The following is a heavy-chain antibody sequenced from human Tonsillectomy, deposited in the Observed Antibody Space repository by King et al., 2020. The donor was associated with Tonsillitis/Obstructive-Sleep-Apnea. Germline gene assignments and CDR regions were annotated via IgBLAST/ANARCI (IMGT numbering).Heavy chain of an antibody. CDR2: IYYSGST. J-gene: IGHJ4*02. Sequence: QLQESGPGLVKPSETLSLTCTVSGGSISSSSYYWGWIRQPPGKGLEWIGSIYYSGSTYYNPSLKSRVTISVDTSKNQFSLKLSSVTAADTAVYYCASPPMKGITFPDYWGQGTLVTVSS. D-gene: IGHD3-16*01. CDR3: ASPPMKGITFPDY. V-gene: IGHV4-39*01. CDR1: GGSISSSSYY.